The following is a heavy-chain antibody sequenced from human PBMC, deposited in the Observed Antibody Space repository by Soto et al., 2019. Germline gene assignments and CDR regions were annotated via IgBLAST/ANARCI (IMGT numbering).Heavy chain of an antibody. CDR1: GDSISSSSYY. J-gene: IGHJ4*02. CDR3: ARHLYVTFDY. CDR2: IYYSGST. V-gene: IGHV4-39*01. Sequence: QLQLQESGPGLVKPSETLSLTCTVSGDSISSSSYYGGWIRQPPGKGLEWIGSIYYSGSTYYNPSLKSRVTISGDTSKNQFSLRLRSVTAADTAVYYCARHLYVTFDYWGQGTLVTVSS. D-gene: IGHD3-16*01.